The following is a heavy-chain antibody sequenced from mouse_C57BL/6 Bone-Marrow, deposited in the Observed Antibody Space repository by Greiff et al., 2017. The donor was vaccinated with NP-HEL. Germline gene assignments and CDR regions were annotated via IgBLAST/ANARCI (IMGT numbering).Heavy chain of an antibody. J-gene: IGHJ2*01. CDR2: IDPSDSYT. Sequence: QVQLQQPGAELVKPGASVKLSCKASGYTFTSYWMQWVKQRPGQGLEWIGEIDPSDSYTNYNQKFKGKATLTVDTSSSTAYMQLSSLTSEDSAVYYWARKGITTVDYWGQGTTLTVSS. CDR3: ARKGITTVDY. CDR1: GYTFTSYW. V-gene: IGHV1-50*01. D-gene: IGHD1-1*01.